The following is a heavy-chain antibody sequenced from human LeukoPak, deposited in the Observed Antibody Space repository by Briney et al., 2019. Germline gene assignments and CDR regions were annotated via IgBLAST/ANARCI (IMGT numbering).Heavy chain of an antibody. CDR3: SRDLRGADDY. V-gene: IGHV3-9*01. J-gene: IGHJ4*02. D-gene: IGHD1-26*01. CDR1: GFTFDDYA. CDR2: ISWNSGSI. Sequence: GGSLRLSCAASGFTFDDYAMHWVRQAPGKGLEWVSGISWNSGSIGYADSVKGRFTISRDNAKNTLYLQMNSLRAEDTAVYYCSRDLRGADDYWGQGTLVTVSS.